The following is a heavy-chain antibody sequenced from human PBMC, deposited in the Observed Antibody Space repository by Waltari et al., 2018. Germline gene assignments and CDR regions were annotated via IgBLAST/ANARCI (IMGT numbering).Heavy chain of an antibody. CDR2: VHGSGRT. J-gene: IGHJ4*02. Sequence: QLQLQESGPGLVQPSGTLSLTCAVSGDSITNPYLWNWVRRSPGKGLEWIGQVHGSGRTNYNPSFASRITVTLDPYNSQFSLKVASATAADTAVYYCARDRGRGLYLDSWGPGTLVTVSP. V-gene: IGHV4-4*02. D-gene: IGHD2-15*01. CDR1: GDSITNPYL. CDR3: ARDRGRGLYLDS.